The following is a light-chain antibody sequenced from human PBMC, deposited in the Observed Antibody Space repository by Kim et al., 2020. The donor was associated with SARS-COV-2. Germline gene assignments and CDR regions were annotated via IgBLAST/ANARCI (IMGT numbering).Light chain of an antibody. J-gene: IGLJ2*01. V-gene: IGLV3-19*01. CDR1: SLSSYY. CDR2: GRN. Sequence: SSELTQDPVVSVALGQTVRITCQGDSLSSYYATWYQQKPRQAPVLDIYGRNNRPSGIPDRFSGSASGDTASLSISGTQAVDEADFSCQSRDSGGKVVLGGGTKLTVL. CDR3: QSRDSGGKVV.